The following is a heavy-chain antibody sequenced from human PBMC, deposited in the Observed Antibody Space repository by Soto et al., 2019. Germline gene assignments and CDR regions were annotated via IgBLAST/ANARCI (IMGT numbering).Heavy chain of an antibody. J-gene: IGHJ4*02. CDR2: IYYSGTT. CDR1: GGSLSSGGYY. D-gene: IGHD1-7*01. CDR3: ASRDPGTSVDY. V-gene: IGHV4-31*09. Sequence: PSETLSITCTVSGGSLSSGGYYWSWIRQHPEKGLEWIGYIYYSGTTYYNPSLRSRLHISLDKSENQFSLKVTSLTAADTAVYYCASRDPGTSVDYWGQGTLVTVSS.